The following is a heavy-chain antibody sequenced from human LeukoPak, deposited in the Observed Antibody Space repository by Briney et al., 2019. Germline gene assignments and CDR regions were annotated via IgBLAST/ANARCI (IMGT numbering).Heavy chain of an antibody. CDR3: ARDLFGDDYGDSRAGY. V-gene: IGHV3-11*06. Sequence: PGGSLRLSCAASGFTFSDYYMSWIRQAPGKGLEWVSYISSSSSYTNYAGSVKDRFTISRDNAKNSLYLQMNSLRAEDTAVYYCARDLFGDDYGDSRAGYWGQGTLVTVSS. CDR2: ISSSSSYT. J-gene: IGHJ4*02. D-gene: IGHD4-17*01. CDR1: GFTFSDYY.